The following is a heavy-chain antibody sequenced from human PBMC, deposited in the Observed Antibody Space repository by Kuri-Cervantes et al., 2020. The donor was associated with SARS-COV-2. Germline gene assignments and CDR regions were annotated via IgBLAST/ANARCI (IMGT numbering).Heavy chain of an antibody. D-gene: IGHD3-22*01. CDR1: ETTFPNYD. J-gene: IGHJ4*02. CDR2: INPSGGST. Sequence: ASVKVSCKAPETTFPNYDINWVRQASGQGLEWMGIINPSGGSTSYAQKFQGRVTMTRDTSTSTAYMELSSLRSEDTAVYYCAAYYDSSGYSPLAYWGQGTLVTVSS. V-gene: IGHV1-46*01. CDR3: AAYYDSSGYSPLAY.